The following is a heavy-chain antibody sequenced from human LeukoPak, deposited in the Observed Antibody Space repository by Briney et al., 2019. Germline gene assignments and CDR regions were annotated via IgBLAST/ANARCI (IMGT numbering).Heavy chain of an antibody. J-gene: IGHJ3*02. CDR2: ISSSSSYI. D-gene: IGHD2-21*02. CDR1: GFTFSSYA. V-gene: IGHV3-21*01. CDR3: ARCCGGDWADAFDI. Sequence: GGSLRLSCAASGFTFSSYAMSWVRQAPGKGLEWVSSISSSSSYIYYADSVKGRFTISRDNAKNSLYLQMNSLRAEDTAVYYCARCCGGDWADAFDIWGQGTMVTVSS.